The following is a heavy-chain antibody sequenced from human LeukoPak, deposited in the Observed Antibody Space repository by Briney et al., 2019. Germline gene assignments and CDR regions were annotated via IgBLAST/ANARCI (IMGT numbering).Heavy chain of an antibody. J-gene: IGHJ6*03. CDR2: IIPVFGTA. V-gene: IGHV1-69*13. CDR1: GGTFSSYA. CDR3: ARGSESHFEWLPTENYYMDV. D-gene: IGHD3-3*01. Sequence: SVKLSCKASGGTFSSYAISWVRHAPGQGLEWMGGIIPVFGTANYAQKFQGRVTITADESTSTAYMELSSLRSEDTAVYYCARGSESHFEWLPTENYYMDVWGKGTTVTVSS.